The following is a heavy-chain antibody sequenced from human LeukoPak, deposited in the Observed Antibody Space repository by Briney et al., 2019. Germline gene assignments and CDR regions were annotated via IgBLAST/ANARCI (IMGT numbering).Heavy chain of an antibody. CDR3: ARVNDATGSMGY. CDR1: GFSFSSYS. V-gene: IGHV3-48*02. Sequence: PGGSLRLSCAASGFSFSSYSMNWARQAPGKGLEWVSYINSSSSIIYYADSVKGRFTISRDNGKNSLYLQMNSLRDEDTAVYYCARVNDATGSMGYWGQGTLVTVSS. D-gene: IGHD3-9*01. CDR2: INSSSSII. J-gene: IGHJ4*02.